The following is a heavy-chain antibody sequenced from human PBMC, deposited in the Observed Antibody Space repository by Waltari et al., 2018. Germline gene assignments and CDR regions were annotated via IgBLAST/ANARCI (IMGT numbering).Heavy chain of an antibody. CDR3: ARDSSHLPAAFDN. V-gene: IGHV3-74*01. D-gene: IGHD2-2*01. CDR2: ISNDGRTT. CDR1: GFTFSRFW. Sequence: EVELVQSGGGLVQPGGSLRLSCAASGFTFSRFWMQWVRQVPGKGLVGVSRISNDGRTTDYTDAVKGRFTISRDNAKDTLYLQMNSLRAEDTAVYYCARDSSHLPAAFDNWGQGTLVTVSS. J-gene: IGHJ4*02.